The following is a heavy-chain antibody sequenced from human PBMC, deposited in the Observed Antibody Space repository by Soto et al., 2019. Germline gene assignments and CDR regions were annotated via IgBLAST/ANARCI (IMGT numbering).Heavy chain of an antibody. J-gene: IGHJ6*02. Sequence: PGGSLRLSCAASGFTFSSYWMSWVRQAPGKGLEWVANIKQDGSEKYYVDSVKGRFTISRDNAKNSLYLQMNSLRAEDTAVYYCARAGGYCSSTSCPYYYYYYGMDVWGQGTTVTVSS. V-gene: IGHV3-7*03. D-gene: IGHD2-2*01. CDR2: IKQDGSEK. CDR3: ARAGGYCSSTSCPYYYYYYGMDV. CDR1: GFTFSSYW.